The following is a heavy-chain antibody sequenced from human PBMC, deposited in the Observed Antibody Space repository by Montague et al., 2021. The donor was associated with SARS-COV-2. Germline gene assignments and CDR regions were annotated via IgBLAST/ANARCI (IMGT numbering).Heavy chain of an antibody. J-gene: IGHJ4*02. Sequence: SLRLSCAASGFTFIPSEMNWVRQAPGKGLDFLAYIDFSANTIYYAERFQGRFTISRDNAKNSLYLQMDSLGVEDTAIYYCARDGPRHLPPSDLDYWGRGTLVTVSS. CDR2: IDFSANTI. V-gene: IGHV3-48*03. CDR1: GFTFIPSE. D-gene: IGHD1-14*01. CDR3: ARDGPRHLPPSDLDY.